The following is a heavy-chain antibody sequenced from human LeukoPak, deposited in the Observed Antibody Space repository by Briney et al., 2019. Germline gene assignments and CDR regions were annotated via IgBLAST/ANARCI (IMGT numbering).Heavy chain of an antibody. Sequence: SETLSLTCTVSGGSISSSSYYWGWIRPPPGKGLEWIGSIYYSGSTYYNPSLKSRVTIPVDTSKNQSSLKLSSVTAADTAVYYCASYGGNSRYWGQGTLVTVSS. CDR1: GGSISSSSYY. D-gene: IGHD4-23*01. CDR3: ASYGGNSRY. J-gene: IGHJ4*02. V-gene: IGHV4-39*01. CDR2: IYYSGST.